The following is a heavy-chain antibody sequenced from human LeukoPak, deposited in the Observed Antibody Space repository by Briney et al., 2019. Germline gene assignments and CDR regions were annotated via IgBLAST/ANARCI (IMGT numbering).Heavy chain of an antibody. CDR2: ISSSSSYI. V-gene: IGHV3-21*01. CDR3: ARESSIFWVVARSYMDV. J-gene: IGHJ6*03. D-gene: IGHD3-3*01. Sequence: PGGSLRLSCAASGFTFSSYSMNWVRQAPGKGLEWVSSISSSSSYIYYADSVKGRFTISRDNAKNSLYLQTNSLRAEDTAVYYCARESSIFWVVARSYMDVWGKGTTVTVSS. CDR1: GFTFSSYS.